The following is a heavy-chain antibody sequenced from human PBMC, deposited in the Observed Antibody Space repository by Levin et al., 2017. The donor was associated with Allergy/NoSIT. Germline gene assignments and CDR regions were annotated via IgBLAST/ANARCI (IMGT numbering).Heavy chain of an antibody. D-gene: IGHD6-13*01. J-gene: IGHJ4*02. Sequence: GESLKISCAASGFTFSSYAMSWVRQAPGKGLEWVSAISGSGGSTYYADSVKGRFTISRDNSKNTLYLQMNSLRAEDTAVYYCAKEAGKTGIAAAGTAYWGQGTLVTVSS. CDR1: GFTFSSYA. V-gene: IGHV3-23*01. CDR3: AKEAGKTGIAAAGTAY. CDR2: ISGSGGST.